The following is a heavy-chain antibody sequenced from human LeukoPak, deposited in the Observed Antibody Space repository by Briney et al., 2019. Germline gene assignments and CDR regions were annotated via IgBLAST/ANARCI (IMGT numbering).Heavy chain of an antibody. CDR1: GYTFTGYY. V-gene: IGHV1-2*02. J-gene: IGHJ4*02. CDR2: INPNSGCT. CDR3: ARDSNDFWSGYRYYFDY. Sequence: ASVKVSCKASGYTFTGYYMHWVRQAPGQGLEWRGCINPNSGCTNYAQKFQGRVTMTRDTSISTAYMELSRLRSDDTAVYYCARDSNDFWSGYRYYFDYWGQGTLVTVSS. D-gene: IGHD3-3*01.